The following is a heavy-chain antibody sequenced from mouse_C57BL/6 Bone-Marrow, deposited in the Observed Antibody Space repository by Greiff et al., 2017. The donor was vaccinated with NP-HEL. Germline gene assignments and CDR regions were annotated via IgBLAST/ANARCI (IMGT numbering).Heavy chain of an antibody. V-gene: IGHV14-4*01. CDR2: IDPENGDT. CDR3: TTGETGTDYYAMDY. CDR1: GFNIKDDY. D-gene: IGHD4-1*01. J-gene: IGHJ4*01. Sequence: VQLQQSGAELVRPGASVKLSCTASGFNIKDDYMHWVKQRPEQGLEWIGWIDPENGDTEYASKFQGKATITADTSSNTAYLQLSSLTSEDTAVYYCTTGETGTDYYAMDYWGQVTSVTVSS.